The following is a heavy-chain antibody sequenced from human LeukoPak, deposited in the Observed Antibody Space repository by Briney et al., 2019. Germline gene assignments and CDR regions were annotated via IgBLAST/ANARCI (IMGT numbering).Heavy chain of an antibody. Sequence: ASETLSLTCTVSGGSISSGGYYWSWIRQHPGKGLEWIGYIYYSGSTYYNPSPKSRVTISVDTSKNQFSLKLSSVTAADTAVYYCARGPIYGDYVLDYWGQGTLVTVSS. CDR3: ARGPIYGDYVLDY. D-gene: IGHD4-17*01. CDR2: IYYSGST. CDR1: GGSISSGGYY. V-gene: IGHV4-31*03. J-gene: IGHJ4*02.